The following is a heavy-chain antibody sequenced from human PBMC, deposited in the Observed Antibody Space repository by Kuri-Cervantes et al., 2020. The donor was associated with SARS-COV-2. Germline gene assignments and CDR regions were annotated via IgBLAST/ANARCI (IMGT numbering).Heavy chain of an antibody. V-gene: IGHV4-39*07. J-gene: IGHJ1*01. D-gene: IGHD6-19*01. Sequence: SETLSLTCTVSGGSISSSSYYWGWIRQPPGKGLEWIGSIYYSGSTYYNPPLKSRVTISVDTSKNQFSLKLSSVTAADTAVYYCARVGGQVAGTLYFQHWGQGTLVTVSS. CDR1: GGSISSSSYY. CDR3: ARVGGQVAGTLYFQH. CDR2: IYYSGST.